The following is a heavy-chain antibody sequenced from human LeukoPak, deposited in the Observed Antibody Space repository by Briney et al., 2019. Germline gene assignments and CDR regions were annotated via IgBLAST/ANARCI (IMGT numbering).Heavy chain of an antibody. D-gene: IGHD3-10*01. J-gene: IGHJ5*02. CDR1: GGSISSYY. CDR2: IYYSGST. V-gene: IGHV4-59*01. CDR3: ARGYHGSGSYWDP. Sequence: PSETLSLTCTVSGGSISSYYWSWIRQPPGKGLEWIGYIYYSGSTNYNPSLKSRVTISVDTSKNQFSLKLSSVTAADTAVYYCARGYHGSGSYWDPWGQGTLVTVSS.